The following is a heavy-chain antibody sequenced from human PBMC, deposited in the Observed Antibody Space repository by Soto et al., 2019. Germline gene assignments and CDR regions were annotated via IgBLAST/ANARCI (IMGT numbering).Heavy chain of an antibody. Sequence: PGGSLRLSCAASGFTFSSYGMHWVRQAPGKWLEWVAVIWYDGSNEYYADSVKGRFTISRDNSKNTLYLQMNSLRAEDTAVYYCARGPVYYDFWSGYYPAHFDCWGQGXRVTVHS. CDR2: IWYDGSNE. V-gene: IGHV3-33*01. D-gene: IGHD3-3*01. J-gene: IGHJ4*02. CDR3: ARGPVYYDFWSGYYPAHFDC. CDR1: GFTFSSYG.